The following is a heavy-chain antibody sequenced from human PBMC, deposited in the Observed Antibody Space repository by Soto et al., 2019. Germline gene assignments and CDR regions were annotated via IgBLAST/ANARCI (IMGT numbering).Heavy chain of an antibody. J-gene: IGHJ6*02. D-gene: IGHD4-4*01. CDR3: AKDFNSNPEYYYYYYGMDV. Sequence: GGSLRLSCAASGFTFSSYAMSWVRQAPGKGLEWVSAISGSGGSTYYADSVKGRFTISRDNSKNTLYLQMNSLRAEDTAVYYCAKDFNSNPEYYYYYYGMDVWGQGTTVTVSS. CDR1: GFTFSSYA. CDR2: ISGSGGST. V-gene: IGHV3-23*01.